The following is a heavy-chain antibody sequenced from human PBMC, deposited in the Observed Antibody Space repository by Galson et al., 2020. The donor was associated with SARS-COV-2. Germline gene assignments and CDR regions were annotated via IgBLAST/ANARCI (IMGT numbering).Heavy chain of an antibody. CDR1: GFSLSSFA. CDR3: AKEFRGGRGAFDL. CDR2: IYTGGST. J-gene: IGHJ3*01. D-gene: IGHD2-15*01. V-gene: IGHV3-23*03. Sequence: GGSLRLSCAASGFSLSSFATSWVRQGPGKGLEWPSVIYTGGSTYYADSVMGRFTISRDTSSNTLYLQMNSLTLEDTAVYYCAKEFRGGRGAFDLWGQGTMVTVSS.